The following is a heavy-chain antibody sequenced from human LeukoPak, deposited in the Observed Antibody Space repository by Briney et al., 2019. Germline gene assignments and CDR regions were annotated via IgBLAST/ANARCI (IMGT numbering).Heavy chain of an antibody. D-gene: IGHD2-15*01. CDR2: ISGSGGST. CDR3: ATDFPAATGFDP. V-gene: IGHV3-23*01. Sequence: PGGSLRLSCAASGFTFSSYAMSWVRQAPGKGLEWVSAISGSGGSTYYADSVKGRFTISRDNSKNTLSLQMNSLRAADTAVYYRATDFPAATGFDPWGQGTLVTVSS. J-gene: IGHJ5*02. CDR1: GFTFSSYA.